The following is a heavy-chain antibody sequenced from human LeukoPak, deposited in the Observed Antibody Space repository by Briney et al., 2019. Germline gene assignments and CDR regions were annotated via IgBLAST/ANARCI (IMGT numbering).Heavy chain of an antibody. D-gene: IGHD3-22*01. CDR3: ARDYYDSSGYFNWFDP. CDR2: IYYSGST. J-gene: IGHJ5*02. Sequence: PSETLSLTCTVSGGSISSYYWSWIRRPPGKGLEWIGYIYYSGSTNYNPSLKSRVTISVDTSKNQFSLKLSSVTAADTAVYYCARDYYDSSGYFNWFDPWGQGTLVTVSS. CDR1: GGSISSYY. V-gene: IGHV4-59*01.